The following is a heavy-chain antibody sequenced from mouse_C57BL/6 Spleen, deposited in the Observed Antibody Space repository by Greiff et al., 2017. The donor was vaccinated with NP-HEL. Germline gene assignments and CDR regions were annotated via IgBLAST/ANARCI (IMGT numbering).Heavy chain of an antibody. CDR3: AKGATMVTLDAMDY. J-gene: IGHJ4*01. CDR1: GYTFTDYY. D-gene: IGHD2-2*01. Sequence: QVQLKQSGAELVRPGASVKLSCKASGYTFTDYYINWVKQRPGQGLEWIARIYPGSGNTYYNEKFKGKATLTAEKSSSTAYMQLSSLTSEDSAVYFCAKGATMVTLDAMDYWGQGTSVTVSS. CDR2: IYPGSGNT. V-gene: IGHV1-76*01.